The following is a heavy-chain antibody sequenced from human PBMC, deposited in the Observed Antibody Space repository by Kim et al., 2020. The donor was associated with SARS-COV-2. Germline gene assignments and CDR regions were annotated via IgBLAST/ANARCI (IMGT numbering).Heavy chain of an antibody. CDR3: ARVSVSPVAGTSRGAFDI. CDR2: INHSGST. J-gene: IGHJ3*02. V-gene: IGHV4-34*01. Sequence: SETLSLTCAVYGGSFSGYYWSWIRQPPGKGLEWIGEINHSGSTNYNPSLKSRVTISVDTSKNQFSLKLSSVTAADTAVYYCARVSVSPVAGTSRGAFDIWGQGTMVTVSS. D-gene: IGHD6-19*01. CDR1: GGSFSGYY.